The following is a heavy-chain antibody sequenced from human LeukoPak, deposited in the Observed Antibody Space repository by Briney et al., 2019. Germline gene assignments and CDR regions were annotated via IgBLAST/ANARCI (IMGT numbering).Heavy chain of an antibody. V-gene: IGHV3-9*01. CDR3: ARDYEGDLRYSGSYYGGNWFDP. CDR2: ISWNSGSI. J-gene: IGHJ5*02. Sequence: SGGSLRLSCAASGFTFDDYAMHWVRQAPGKGLEWVSGISWNSGSIGYADSVKGRFTISRDNAKNSLYLQMNSLRAEDTALYYCARDYEGDLRYSGSYYGGNWFDPWGQGTLVTVSS. D-gene: IGHD1-26*01. CDR1: GFTFDDYA.